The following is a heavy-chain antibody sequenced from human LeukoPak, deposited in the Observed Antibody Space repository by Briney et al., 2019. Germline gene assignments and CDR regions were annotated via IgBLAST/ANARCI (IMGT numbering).Heavy chain of an antibody. J-gene: IGHJ4*02. Sequence: QPGGPLRLSCTASGFTVTNNYMNWVRQAPGKGLEWVSLIYSGGDTYYADSVKGRFTISRDSSKNTMYLQMNSLRAEDTAMYYCTRDPPAVTTNTYGWGQGTLVTVSS. CDR3: TRDPPAVTTNTYG. V-gene: IGHV3-66*01. CDR1: GFTVTNNY. D-gene: IGHD6-19*01. CDR2: IYSGGDT.